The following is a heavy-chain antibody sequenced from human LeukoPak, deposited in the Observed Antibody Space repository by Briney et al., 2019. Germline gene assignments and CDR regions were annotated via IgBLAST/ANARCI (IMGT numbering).Heavy chain of an antibody. CDR2: FDPEDGET. J-gene: IGHJ4*02. D-gene: IGHD2-2*01. V-gene: IGHV1-24*01. Sequence: ASVKVSCKVSGHTLTELSMHWVRQAPGKGLEWMGGFDPEDGETIYAQKFQGRVTMTEDTSTDTAYMELSSLRSEDTAVYYCATGPYCSSTSCYDGDYWGQGTLVTVSS. CDR1: GHTLTELS. CDR3: ATGPYCSSTSCYDGDY.